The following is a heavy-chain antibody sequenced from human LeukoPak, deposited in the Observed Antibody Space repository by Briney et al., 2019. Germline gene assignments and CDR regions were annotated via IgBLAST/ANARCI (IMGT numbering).Heavy chain of an antibody. CDR3: ARGTYYYDSSGYYVVPFDY. D-gene: IGHD3-22*01. CDR1: GFTFSSYA. Sequence: GGSLRLSCAASGFTFSSYAMSWVRQAPGKGLEWVSAISGSGGSTYYADSVKGRFTISRDNSKNTLYLQMNSLRAEDTAVYYCARGTYYYDSSGYYVVPFDYWGQGTLVTVSS. J-gene: IGHJ4*02. V-gene: IGHV3-23*01. CDR2: ISGSGGST.